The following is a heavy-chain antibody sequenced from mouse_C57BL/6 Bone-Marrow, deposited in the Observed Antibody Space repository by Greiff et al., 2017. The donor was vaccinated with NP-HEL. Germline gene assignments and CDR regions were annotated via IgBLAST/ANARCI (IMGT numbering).Heavy chain of an antibody. Sequence: LKESGGGLVQPGGSLKLSCAASGFTFSDYYMYWVRQTPEKRLEWVAYISNGGGSTYYPDTVKGRFTISRDNAKNTLYLQMSRLKSEDTAMYYCARGAYYYGSSPLFAYWGQGTLVTVSA. J-gene: IGHJ3*01. CDR3: ARGAYYYGSSPLFAY. CDR1: GFTFSDYY. D-gene: IGHD1-1*01. CDR2: ISNGGGST. V-gene: IGHV5-12*01.